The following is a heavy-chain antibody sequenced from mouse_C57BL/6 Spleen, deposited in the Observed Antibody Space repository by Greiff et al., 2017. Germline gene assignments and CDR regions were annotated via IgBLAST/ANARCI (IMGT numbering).Heavy chain of an antibody. V-gene: IGHV5-17*01. Sequence: VQGVASGGGLVKPGGSLKLSCAASGFTFSDYGMHWVRQAPETGLEWVAYISSGSSTIYSADTVRGRFTISRDNAKNTLFLQMTSLRSEDTAMYYCASRTIYYDYDEGLYAMDYWGQGTSVTVSS. D-gene: IGHD2-4*01. CDR1: GFTFSDYG. CDR2: ISSGSSTI. J-gene: IGHJ4*01. CDR3: ASRTIYYDYDEGLYAMDY.